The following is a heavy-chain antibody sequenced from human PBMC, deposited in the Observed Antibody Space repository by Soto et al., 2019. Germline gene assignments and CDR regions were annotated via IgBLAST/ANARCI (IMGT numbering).Heavy chain of an antibody. V-gene: IGHV3-23*01. D-gene: IGHD2-15*01. CDR3: AKGQGWSYYYDS. CDR2: IGGSGGT. J-gene: IGHJ4*02. CDR1: GFTFSSYA. Sequence: EVQLLESGGGLVQPGGSLRLSCAASGFTFSSYAMSWVRLAPGKGLEWFSSIGGSGGTYYADSVKGRFTISRDNSKNMLYLHLNSRRAEDTAMYYCAKGQGWSYYYDSWGQGTRVTVSS.